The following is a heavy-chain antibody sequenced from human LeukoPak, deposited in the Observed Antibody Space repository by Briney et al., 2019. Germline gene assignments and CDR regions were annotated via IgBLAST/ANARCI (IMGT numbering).Heavy chain of an antibody. CDR2: IYYSGST. CDR3: ARLRTGGPDY. V-gene: IGHV4-59*08. J-gene: IGHJ4*02. Sequence: PSETLSLTCTASGGSISSYYWSWIRQLPGKGLEWIGYIYYSGSTNYNPSLKSRVTISVDTSKNQFSLKLSSVTAADTAVYYCARLRTGGPDYWGQGTLVTVSS. D-gene: IGHD7-27*01. CDR1: GGSISSYY.